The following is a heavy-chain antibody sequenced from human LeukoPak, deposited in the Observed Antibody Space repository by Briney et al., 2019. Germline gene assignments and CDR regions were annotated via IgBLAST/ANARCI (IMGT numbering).Heavy chain of an antibody. V-gene: IGHV4-59*12. CDR1: GGSISSYY. CDR3: ARDFVWES. Sequence: SETLSLTCTVSGGSISSYYWSWIRQPPGKGLEWIGYIYYSGSTYYNPSLKSRVTISVDTSKNQFSLKLSSVTAADTAVYYCARDFVWESWGQGTLVTVSS. CDR2: IYYSGST. D-gene: IGHD1-26*01. J-gene: IGHJ4*02.